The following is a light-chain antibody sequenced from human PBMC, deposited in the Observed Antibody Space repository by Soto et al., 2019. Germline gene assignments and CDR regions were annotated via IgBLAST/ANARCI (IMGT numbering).Light chain of an antibody. Sequence: QSVLTQPPSVSASPGQTVTISCSGTSSNIGNNYVSLYQQLPGPAPKLLIYDNNKRPSGTADRFSGSKSGTSATLGITCLETGAEAEYYCGSWDSGLSVVVFGGGTKVTVL. CDR3: GSWDSGLSVVV. CDR1: SSNIGNNY. J-gene: IGLJ2*01. CDR2: DNN. V-gene: IGLV1-51*01.